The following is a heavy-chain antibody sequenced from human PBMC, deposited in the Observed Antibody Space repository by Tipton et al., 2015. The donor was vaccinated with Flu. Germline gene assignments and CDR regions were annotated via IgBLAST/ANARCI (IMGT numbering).Heavy chain of an antibody. D-gene: IGHD1-26*01. CDR1: GFTFESYW. CDR3: ARDGPPYSPTSGWFDP. Sequence: SLRLSCEASGFTFESYWMSWVRQTPGKGLEWVANVKQDGGEKHYVDSVKGRFTISRDNARNPLYLQMNSLRADDTAVYFCARDGPPYSPTSGWFDPWGQGTLVTVSS. V-gene: IGHV3-7*01. J-gene: IGHJ5*02. CDR2: VKQDGGEK.